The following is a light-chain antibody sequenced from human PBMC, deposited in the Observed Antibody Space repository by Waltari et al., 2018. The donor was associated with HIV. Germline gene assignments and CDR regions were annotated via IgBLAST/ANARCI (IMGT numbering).Light chain of an antibody. CDR3: SSYAAMNNFYGL. Sequence: QSALTQPPSVSGSPGQSVTISCTGTSSDIGLYNYVYWYQQCPGKAPKLLIFEVTNRPSGAPERFSGSKSGNTASLTVSGLQPEDEGDYYCSSYAAMNNFYGLFGGGTKLTVL. CDR2: EVT. CDR1: SSDIGLYNY. V-gene: IGLV2-8*01. J-gene: IGLJ2*01.